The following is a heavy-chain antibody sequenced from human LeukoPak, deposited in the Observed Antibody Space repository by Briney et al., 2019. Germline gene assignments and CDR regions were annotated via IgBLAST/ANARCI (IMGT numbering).Heavy chain of an antibody. J-gene: IGHJ4*02. Sequence: GSLRLSCAASGFTFSSYSMKWVRPAPGKGLEWVSYISSSSSTIYYADSVKGRFTISRDNAKNSLYLQMNSLRAEDTAVYYCARDEGLTLDYWGQGTLVTVSS. CDR3: ARDEGLTLDY. D-gene: IGHD2-21*02. CDR1: GFTFSSYS. V-gene: IGHV3-48*01. CDR2: ISSSSSTI.